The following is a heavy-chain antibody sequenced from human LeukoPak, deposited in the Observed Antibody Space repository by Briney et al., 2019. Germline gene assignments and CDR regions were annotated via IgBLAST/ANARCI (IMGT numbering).Heavy chain of an antibody. CDR1: EYTFTDYH. CDR2: INPNSGGT. CDR3: ARDSGIAAAGKGSPFDY. Sequence: ASVKVSCKASEYTFTDYHMHWVRQAPGQGLEWMGWINPNSGGTNYAQKFQGWVTMTRDTSISTAYMELSRLRSDDTAVYYCARDSGIAAAGKGSPFDYWGQGTLVTVSS. V-gene: IGHV1-2*04. D-gene: IGHD6-13*01. J-gene: IGHJ4*02.